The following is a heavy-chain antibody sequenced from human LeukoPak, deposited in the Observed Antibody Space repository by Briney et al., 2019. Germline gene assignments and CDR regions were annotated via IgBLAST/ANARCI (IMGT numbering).Heavy chain of an antibody. CDR3: AREFDYGALPGPY. Sequence: GGSLRLSCAASGFLVSKNYMFWVRQAPGKVLEWVSVIFEVGTTYYADSVKGRFTISRDNSKNTLYLQMNSLRAEDTAVYFCAREFDYGALPGPYWGQGILVTVSS. D-gene: IGHD3-16*01. V-gene: IGHV3-53*01. CDR1: GFLVSKNY. J-gene: IGHJ4*02. CDR2: IFEVGTT.